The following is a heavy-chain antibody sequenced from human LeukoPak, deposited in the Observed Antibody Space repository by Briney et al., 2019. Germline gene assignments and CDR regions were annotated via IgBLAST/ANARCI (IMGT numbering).Heavy chain of an antibody. CDR3: ARGSDDFDY. CDR1: GYTFTSYD. Sequence: ASLKVSCKASGYTFTSYDINWVRQATGQGLEWMGWMDPNSGNTGYAQKFQGRVTTTRNTSISTAYVELSSLRSEDTAVYYCARGSDDFDYWGQGTLVTVSS. J-gene: IGHJ4*02. V-gene: IGHV1-8*01. D-gene: IGHD2-21*02. CDR2: MDPNSGNT.